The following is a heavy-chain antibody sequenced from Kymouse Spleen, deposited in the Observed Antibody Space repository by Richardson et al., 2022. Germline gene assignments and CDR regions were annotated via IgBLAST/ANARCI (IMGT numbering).Heavy chain of an antibody. CDR3: TTLLWFGELLRYYYGMDV. CDR2: IKSKTDGGTT. CDR1: GFTFSNAW. D-gene: IGHD3-10*01. Sequence: EVQLVESGGGLVKPGGSLRLSCAASGFTFSNAWMSWVRQAPGKGLEWVGRIKSKTDGGTTDYAAPVKGRFTISRDDSKNTLYLQMNSLKTEDTAVYYCTTLLWFGELLRYYYGMDVWGQGTTVTVSS. V-gene: IGHV3-15*01. J-gene: IGHJ6*02.